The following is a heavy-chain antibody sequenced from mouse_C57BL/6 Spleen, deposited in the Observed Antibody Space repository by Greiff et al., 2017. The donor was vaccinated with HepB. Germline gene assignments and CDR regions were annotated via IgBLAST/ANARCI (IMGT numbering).Heavy chain of an antibody. Sequence: EVKVEESGGGLVKPGGSLKLSCAASGFTFSSYAMSWVRQTPEKRLEWVATISDGGSYTYYPDNVKGRFTISRDNAKNNLYLQMSHLKSEDTAMYYCARDRSYDYDWFAYWGQGTLVTVSA. V-gene: IGHV5-4*01. CDR1: GFTFSSYA. CDR3: ARDRSYDYDWFAY. D-gene: IGHD2-4*01. CDR2: ISDGGSYT. J-gene: IGHJ3*01.